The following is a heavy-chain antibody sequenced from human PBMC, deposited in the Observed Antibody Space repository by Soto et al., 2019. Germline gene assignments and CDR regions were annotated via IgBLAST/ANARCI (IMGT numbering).Heavy chain of an antibody. CDR2: ISAYNGNT. Sequence: AELQVSCKASGCTFTSYCISWVRQAPGQGLEWMGWISAYNGNTNYAQKLQGRVTMTTDTSTSTAYMELRSLRSDDTAVYYCARGGPMPYFDYWGQGTLVTVSS. V-gene: IGHV1-18*01. CDR3: ARGGPMPYFDY. J-gene: IGHJ4*02. CDR1: GCTFTSYC. D-gene: IGHD2-2*01.